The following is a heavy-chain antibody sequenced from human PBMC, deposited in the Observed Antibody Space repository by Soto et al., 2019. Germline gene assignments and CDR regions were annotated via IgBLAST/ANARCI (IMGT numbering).Heavy chain of an antibody. J-gene: IGHJ4*02. D-gene: IGHD1-26*01. Sequence: GGSLRLSCVASGFTFSDYYMSWIRQAPGKGLEWVSFISTTGSFTNYADSLKGRFTISRDNAKNSLYLQINSLRGDDTAVYYCARAQWELDYWGQGTLVTVSS. CDR3: ARAQWELDY. CDR2: ISTTGSFT. CDR1: GFTFSDYY. V-gene: IGHV3-11*06.